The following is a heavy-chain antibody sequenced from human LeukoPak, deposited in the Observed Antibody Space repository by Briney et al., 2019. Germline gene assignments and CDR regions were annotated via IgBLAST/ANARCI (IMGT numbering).Heavy chain of an antibody. J-gene: IGHJ4*02. D-gene: IGHD3-16*01. V-gene: IGHV3-11*04. Sequence: GRSLRPSCAPSGFTFSVYYMSWIRQAPGKGLEWVSYISSSGSTINYTDSVKGRFTYSRNNAKNSLYLQMNSLRAEDTAVYYCARDRDVRHYYFDYWGQGTLVTVSS. CDR2: ISSSGSTI. CDR1: GFTFSVYY. CDR3: ARDRDVRHYYFDY.